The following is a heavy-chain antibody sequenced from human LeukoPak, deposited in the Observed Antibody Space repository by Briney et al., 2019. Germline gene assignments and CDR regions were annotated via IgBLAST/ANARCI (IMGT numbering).Heavy chain of an antibody. V-gene: IGHV4-59*12. J-gene: IGHJ4*02. CDR1: GGSISSYY. D-gene: IGHD3-10*01. CDR3: ARRRYYGSGSYYTFTPMYYFDY. CDR2: IYYSGST. Sequence: SETLSLTCTVSGGSISSYYWSWIRQPPGKGLEWIGYIYYSGSTNYNPSLKSRVTISVDTSKNQFSLKLSSVTAADTAVYYCARRRYYGSGSYYTFTPMYYFDYWDQGTLVTVSS.